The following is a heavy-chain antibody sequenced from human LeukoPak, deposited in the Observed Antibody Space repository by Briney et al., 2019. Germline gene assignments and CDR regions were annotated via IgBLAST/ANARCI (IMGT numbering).Heavy chain of an antibody. CDR3: ARSGSAYYYYMDV. CDR2: IYYTGTT. Sequence: SETLSLTCTVSGGSISSSLYHWGWIRQSPGKNLEWLGSIYYTGTTHYNPSLKSRVTISVDTSKNQFSLNLSSVTAADTAVYYCARSGSAYYYYMDVWGKGTTVTVSS. J-gene: IGHJ6*03. V-gene: IGHV4-39*01. D-gene: IGHD6-25*01. CDR1: GGSISSSLYH.